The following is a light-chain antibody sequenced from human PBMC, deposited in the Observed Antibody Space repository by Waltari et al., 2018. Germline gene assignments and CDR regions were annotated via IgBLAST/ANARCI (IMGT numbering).Light chain of an antibody. V-gene: IGKV4-1*01. CDR3: QQYYTTPPT. CDR2: WAS. Sequence: DIVMTQSPDSLAVSLGERATLNCKSSQSVLYSSNNKNYLAWYQQKPGQPPKLLLYWASTRESGVPDRFSGSGSGTDFTLTISSLQAEDVAVYYCQQYYTTPPTFGGGTKVEI. CDR1: QSVLYSSNNKNY. J-gene: IGKJ4*01.